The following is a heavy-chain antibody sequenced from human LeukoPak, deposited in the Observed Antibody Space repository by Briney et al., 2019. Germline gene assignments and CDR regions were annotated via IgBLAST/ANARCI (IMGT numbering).Heavy chain of an antibody. D-gene: IGHD4-17*01. CDR1: GFTFGDFG. Sequence: GSLRLSCTASGFTFGDFGMSWIRQPPGKGLEWIGYIYYSGSTNYNPSLKSRVTISVDTSKNQFSLKLSSVTAADTAVYYCAGTHEYGGYPTTYFDYWGQGTLVTVSS. CDR2: IYYSGST. V-gene: IGHV4-59*01. CDR3: AGTHEYGGYPTTYFDY. J-gene: IGHJ4*02.